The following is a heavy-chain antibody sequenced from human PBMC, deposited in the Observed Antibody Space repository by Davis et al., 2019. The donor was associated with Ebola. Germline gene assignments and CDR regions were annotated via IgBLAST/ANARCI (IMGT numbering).Heavy chain of an antibody. J-gene: IGHJ4*02. Sequence: AASVKVSCKASGYTFTTHGINWVRQAPGQGLEWMGWISAYNGNTNYAQNVQGRVIMTSDTATTTAYMEVGSLRSDDTAVYYCARAQFPTTSDHWGQGTLVTVSS. CDR2: ISAYNGNT. CDR1: GYTFTTHG. V-gene: IGHV1-18*01. D-gene: IGHD1-1*01. CDR3: ARAQFPTTSDH.